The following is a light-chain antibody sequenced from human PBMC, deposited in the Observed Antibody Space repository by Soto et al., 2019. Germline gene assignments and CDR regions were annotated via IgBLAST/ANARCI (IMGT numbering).Light chain of an antibody. CDR3: SSYGGSNNLYV. V-gene: IGLV2-8*01. CDR2: EVT. CDR1: SSDVGGYNF. J-gene: IGLJ1*01. Sequence: QSALTQPPSASGSPGQSVTISCTGTSSDVGGYNFVSWYQQHPGKVPKLIIYEVTKRPSGVPDRFSGSKSGNTASLTVSGLQAEDEADYYCSSYGGSNNLYVFGTGTKVTVL.